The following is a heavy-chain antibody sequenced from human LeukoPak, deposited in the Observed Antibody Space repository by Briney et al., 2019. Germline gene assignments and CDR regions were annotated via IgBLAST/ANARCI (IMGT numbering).Heavy chain of an antibody. J-gene: IGHJ4*02. V-gene: IGHV1-3*01. Sequence: ASVKVSCKASGYTFTSYAMHWVRQAPGQRLEWMGWINAGNGNTKYLQKFQGRVTITRDTSASTAYMELSSLRSEDTAVYYCARDLPNFDYCGQGTLVIVSA. CDR1: GYTFTSYA. CDR3: ARDLPNFDY. CDR2: INAGNGNT.